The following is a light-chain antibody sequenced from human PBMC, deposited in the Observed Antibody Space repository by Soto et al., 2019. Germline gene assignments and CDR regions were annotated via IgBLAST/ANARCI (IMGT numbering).Light chain of an antibody. CDR3: SSYTSISSLGV. CDR1: GSDVGSYKY. V-gene: IGLV2-14*01. CDR2: EVS. Sequence: QSALTQPASVSGSLGQSITMSCTGTGSDVGSYKYVSWYQQHPGKAPKLIIFEVSNRPSGVSDRFSGSKSGNTASLTISGLQAEAEAEYYCSSYTSISSLGVFGTGTKVTVL. J-gene: IGLJ1*01.